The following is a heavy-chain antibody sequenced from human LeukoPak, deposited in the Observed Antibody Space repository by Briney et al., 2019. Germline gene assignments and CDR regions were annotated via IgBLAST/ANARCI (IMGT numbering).Heavy chain of an antibody. D-gene: IGHD3-22*01. CDR3: ARDLNYDSSEDY. CDR2: ISGSGGST. CDR1: GFTFSSYA. J-gene: IGHJ4*02. Sequence: PGGSLRLSCAASGFTFSSYAMSWVRQAPGKGLEWVSAISGSGGSTYYADSVKGRFTISRDNSKNTLYLQMNSLRAEDTAVYYCARDLNYDSSEDYWGQGTLVTVSS. V-gene: IGHV3-23*01.